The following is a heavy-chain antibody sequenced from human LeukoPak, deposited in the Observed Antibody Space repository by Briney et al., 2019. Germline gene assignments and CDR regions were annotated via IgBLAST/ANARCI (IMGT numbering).Heavy chain of an antibody. V-gene: IGHV1-24*01. D-gene: IGHD3-16*01. CDR3: ATDLAYVALPGH. CDR1: GYTLTELS. J-gene: IGHJ4*02. CDR2: FDPEDGET. Sequence: ASVKVSCKVSGYTLTELSMHWVRQAPGKGLEWMGGFDPEDGETIYAQKCQGRVTMTEETSTDTAYMELSSLRSEDTAVYYCATDLAYVALPGHWGQGTLVTVSS.